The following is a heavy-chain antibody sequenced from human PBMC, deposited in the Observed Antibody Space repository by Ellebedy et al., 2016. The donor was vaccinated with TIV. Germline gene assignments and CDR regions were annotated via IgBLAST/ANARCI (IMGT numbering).Heavy chain of an antibody. CDR2: INHSGST. J-gene: IGHJ4*02. Sequence: SETLSLTXAVYGGSFSGYYWSWIRQPPGKGLEWIGEINHSGSTNYNPSLKSRVTISVDMSKNQFSLKLSSVTAADTAVYYCARGRYSSGYQLWGQGTLVTVSS. CDR3: ARGRYSSGYQL. V-gene: IGHV4-34*01. D-gene: IGHD3-22*01. CDR1: GGSFSGYY.